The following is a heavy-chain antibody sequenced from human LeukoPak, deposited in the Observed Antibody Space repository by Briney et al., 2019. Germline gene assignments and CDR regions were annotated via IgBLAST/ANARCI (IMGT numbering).Heavy chain of an antibody. V-gene: IGHV1-69*04. CDR3: ARVSITIFRGAFDI. Sequence: SVKVSCKASGGTFSSYAISWVRQAPGQGLERMGRIIPILGIANYAQKFQGRVTITADKSTSTAYMELSSLRSEDTAVYYCARVSITIFRGAFDIWGQGTMVTVSS. CDR1: GGTFSSYA. D-gene: IGHD3-3*01. CDR2: IIPILGIA. J-gene: IGHJ3*02.